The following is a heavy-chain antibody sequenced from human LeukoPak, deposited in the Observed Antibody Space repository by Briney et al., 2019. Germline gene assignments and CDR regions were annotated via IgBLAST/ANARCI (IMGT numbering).Heavy chain of an antibody. CDR1: GFTFDDYG. V-gene: IGHV3-20*01. J-gene: IGHJ6*03. Sequence: PGGSLRLSCAASGFTFDDYGMSWVRQAPGKGLEGVSGINWKGSSTGYADSVQGRFTISRENAKNSLYLQMNSLRAEDTALYHCAKIRFGDYYSSMDVWGKGTPVTVSS. D-gene: IGHD3-3*01. CDR3: AKIRFGDYYSSMDV. CDR2: INWKGSST.